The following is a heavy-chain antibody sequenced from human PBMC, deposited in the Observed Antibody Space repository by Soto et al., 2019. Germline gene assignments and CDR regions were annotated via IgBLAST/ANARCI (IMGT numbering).Heavy chain of an antibody. CDR3: ARDTGWGLGY. D-gene: IGHD6-19*01. V-gene: IGHV4-4*02. CDR1: GDSIPCHSR. J-gene: IGHJ4*02. CDR2: IYYSGGT. Sequence: SETQSLTRASPGDSIPCHSRCTWVRQPPGKGLEWIAEIYYSGGTSYNPSLKSRVTISMDKSKNQFSLNLTSVTAADTAMYYCARDTGWGLGYWGQGTLVTVS.